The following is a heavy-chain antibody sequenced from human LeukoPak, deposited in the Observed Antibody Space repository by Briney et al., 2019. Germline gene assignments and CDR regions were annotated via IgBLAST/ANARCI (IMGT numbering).Heavy chain of an antibody. CDR2: INHSGST. Sequence: KPSETLSLTCAVYGGSFSGYYWSWIRQPPGKGLEWIGEINHSGSTNYNPSLKSQVTISVDTSKNQFSVKLNSVTAADTAVYYCARGRGGYYYGSGTFASWFDSWGQGTLVTVSS. CDR1: GGSFSGYY. V-gene: IGHV4-34*01. D-gene: IGHD3-10*01. CDR3: ARGRGGYYYGSGTFASWFDS. J-gene: IGHJ5*01.